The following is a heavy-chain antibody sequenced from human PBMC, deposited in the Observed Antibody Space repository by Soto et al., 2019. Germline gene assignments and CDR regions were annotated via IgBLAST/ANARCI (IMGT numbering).Heavy chain of an antibody. CDR1: GGSVNSGSYY. Sequence: QVQLQESGPGLVKPSETLSLTCTVSGGSVNSGSYYWSWIRQPPGKGLEWIGYIHYSGNTNYNPSLKSPVTISVDTSKNQFSLKLSSVTAADTAVYYCAAGSPTTYWGQGTLVTVSS. V-gene: IGHV4-61*01. D-gene: IGHD1-26*01. J-gene: IGHJ4*02. CDR3: AAGSPTTY. CDR2: IHYSGNT.